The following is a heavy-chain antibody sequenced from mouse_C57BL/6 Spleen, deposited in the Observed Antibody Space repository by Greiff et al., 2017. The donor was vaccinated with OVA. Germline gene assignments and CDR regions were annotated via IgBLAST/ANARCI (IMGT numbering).Heavy chain of an antibody. D-gene: IGHD2-4*01. Sequence: QVQLQQPGAELVKPGASVKLSCKASGYTFTSYSMHWVKQRPGQGLEWIGMIHPNSGSTNYNEKFKSKATLTVDKSSSTAYMQLSSLTSEDSAVYYCARRAHYDYSYAMDYWGQGTSVTVSS. J-gene: IGHJ4*01. CDR2: IHPNSGST. V-gene: IGHV1-64*01. CDR1: GYTFTSYS. CDR3: ARRAHYDYSYAMDY.